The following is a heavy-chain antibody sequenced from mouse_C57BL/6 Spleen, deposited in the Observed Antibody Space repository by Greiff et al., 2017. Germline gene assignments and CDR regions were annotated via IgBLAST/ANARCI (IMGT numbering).Heavy chain of an antibody. J-gene: IGHJ3*01. D-gene: IGHD2-5*01. V-gene: IGHV14-4*01. CDR3: TTGSYYSNYLFAY. Sequence: VQLQQSGAELVRPGASVKLSCTASGFNIKDDYMNWVKQRPEQGLEWIGWIDPENGDTEYASKFQGKATITADTSSNTAYLQLSSLTSEDSAFYYCTTGSYYSNYLFAYWGQGTLVTVSA. CDR1: GFNIKDDY. CDR2: IDPENGDT.